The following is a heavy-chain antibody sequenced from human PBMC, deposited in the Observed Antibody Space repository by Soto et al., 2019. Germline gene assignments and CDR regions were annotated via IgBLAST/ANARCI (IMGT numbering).Heavy chain of an antibody. CDR2: INSDSSST. J-gene: IGHJ6*02. V-gene: IGHV3-74*01. D-gene: IGHD1-7*01. Sequence: GGSLRLSCAASGFTFSSYWMHWVRQAPGKGLVWVSRINSDSSSTSYADSVKGRFTISRDNAKNSLYLQMNSLRAEDTAVYYCARQPNELLPYYYYGMDVWGQGTTVTVSS. CDR1: GFTFSSYW. CDR3: ARQPNELLPYYYYGMDV.